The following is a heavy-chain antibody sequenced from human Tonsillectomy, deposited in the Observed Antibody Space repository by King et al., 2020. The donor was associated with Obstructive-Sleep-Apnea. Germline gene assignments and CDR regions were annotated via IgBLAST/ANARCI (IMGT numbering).Heavy chain of an antibody. CDR2: INHSGST. V-gene: IGHV4-34*01. D-gene: IGHD2-15*01. CDR1: GGSFSGYY. Sequence: VQLQQWGAGLLKPSETLSLTCAVYGGSFSGYYWSWIRQPPGKGLEGIGEINHSGSTNSNPSLKSRVTISVDTSKNQFSLNLNSVTAADTAVYYFAASGVVAATSSYFDAWGRGTLVTVSS. J-gene: IGHJ2*01. CDR3: AASGVVAATSSYFDA.